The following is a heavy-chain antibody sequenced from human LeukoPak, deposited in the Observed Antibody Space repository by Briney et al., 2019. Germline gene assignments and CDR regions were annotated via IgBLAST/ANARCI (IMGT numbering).Heavy chain of an antibody. Sequence: TSSETLSLTCSVSGSSISIYYWSWIRQPPGKGLEWIGYIYYSGSTNYNPSLKSRVTMSVDTSKNQFSLMLSTVTAADTAVYYCARDKVILGSSEFFFDFWGQGALVTVSS. CDR3: ARDKVILGSSEFFFDF. CDR1: GSSISIYY. CDR2: IYYSGST. D-gene: IGHD6-19*01. V-gene: IGHV4-59*12. J-gene: IGHJ4*02.